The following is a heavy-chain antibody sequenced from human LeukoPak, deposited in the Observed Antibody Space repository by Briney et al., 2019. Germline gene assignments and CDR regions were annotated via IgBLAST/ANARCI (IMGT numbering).Heavy chain of an antibody. CDR3: ARGWRYYYDSSGPGNAFDI. CDR1: GGSFSGYY. V-gene: IGHV4-34*01. D-gene: IGHD3-22*01. Sequence: PSETLSLTCAVYGGSFSGYYWSWIRRPPGKGLEWIGEINHSGSTNYNPSLKSRVTISVDTSKNQFSLKLSSVTAADTAVYYCARGWRYYYDSSGPGNAFDIWGQGTMVTVSS. CDR2: INHSGST. J-gene: IGHJ3*02.